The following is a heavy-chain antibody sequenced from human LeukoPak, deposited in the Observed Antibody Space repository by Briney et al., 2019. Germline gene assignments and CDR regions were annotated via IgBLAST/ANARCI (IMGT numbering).Heavy chain of an antibody. D-gene: IGHD2-2*01. CDR1: GFXFTDEY. CDR3: ARDPKSQLLLDY. V-gene: IGHV1-2*02. CDR2: INPYSGAI. J-gene: IGHJ4*02. Sequence: ASVKVSCTSSGFXFTDEYIHWVRQAPGQGLKWMGWINPYSGAINYAQKFQGRVTLTRDTSISTAYMELSRLTSGDTAVYYCARDPKSQLLLDYWGQGTLVTVS.